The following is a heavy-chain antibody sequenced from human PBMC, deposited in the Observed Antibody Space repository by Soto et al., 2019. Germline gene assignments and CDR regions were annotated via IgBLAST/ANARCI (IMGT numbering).Heavy chain of an antibody. J-gene: IGHJ1*01. Sequence: QVQLVESGGGVVQPGRSLRLSCAASGFTVSSYGMHWVRQAPGKGLEWVAVISYDGSNKYYADSVKGRFTISRDNSKNTLYRLMNSLRAEDTAVYYCAKDLFSTGYSRTMQHWGQGTLVTVSS. CDR2: ISYDGSNK. V-gene: IGHV3-30*18. CDR1: GFTVSSYG. CDR3: AKDLFSTGYSRTMQH. D-gene: IGHD6-13*01.